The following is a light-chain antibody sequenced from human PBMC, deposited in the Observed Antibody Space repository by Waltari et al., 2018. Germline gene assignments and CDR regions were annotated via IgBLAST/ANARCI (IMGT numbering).Light chain of an antibody. CDR1: MSNIEVDI. J-gene: IGLJ1*01. CDR2: NNN. V-gene: IGLV1-44*01. Sequence: QSVLPQPPSASGTPGQRVTISCSGSMSNIEVDIIRWPKPLPGSPPTLLIYNNNQRPAGVPSRFSASKSGTSASLAISGLQSEDEADYYCAAWADSLSGYVFGTGTKVTVL. CDR3: AAWADSLSGYV.